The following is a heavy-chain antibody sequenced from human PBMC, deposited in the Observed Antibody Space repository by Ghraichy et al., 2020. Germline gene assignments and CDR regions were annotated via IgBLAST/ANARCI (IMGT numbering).Heavy chain of an antibody. CDR2: IYYSGST. J-gene: IGHJ3*02. CDR1: GGSISSGGYY. D-gene: IGHD3-22*01. V-gene: IGHV4-31*03. CDR3: ARDLGSSGYSTHDAFDI. Sequence: SETLSLTCTVSGGSISSGGYYWSWIRQHPGKGLEWIGYIYYSGSTYYNPSLKSRVTISVDTSKNQFSLKLSSVTAADTAVYYCARDLGSSGYSTHDAFDIWGQGTMVTVSS.